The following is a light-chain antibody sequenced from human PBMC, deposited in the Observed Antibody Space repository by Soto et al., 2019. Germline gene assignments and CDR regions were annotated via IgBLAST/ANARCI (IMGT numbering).Light chain of an antibody. CDR2: DAS. V-gene: IGKV3-11*01. Sequence: DILLTQSPSTLSSSPGESATITCRASQNVSSYLDWYQQKPGQAPRILIYDASNWESGIPARFSGSGSGTDFTLTISSLQPEDFATYYCQQSSSWPFTFGPGTKVDIK. CDR1: QNVSSY. J-gene: IGKJ3*01. CDR3: QQSSSWPFT.